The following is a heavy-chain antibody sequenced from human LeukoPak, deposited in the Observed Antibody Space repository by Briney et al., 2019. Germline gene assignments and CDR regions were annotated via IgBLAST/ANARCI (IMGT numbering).Heavy chain of an antibody. CDR3: AKALTSGWYLDAFNI. V-gene: IGHV3-30*18. CDR1: GFTFSSCG. D-gene: IGHD6-19*01. J-gene: IGHJ3*02. Sequence: GGSLRLSCAASGFTFSSCGMHWVRQAPGKGLEWVAVISYDGSNKYYADSVKGRFTISRDNSKNTLFLEMNSLRAEDTAVYYCAKALTSGWYLDAFNIWGQGQWSPSLQ. CDR2: ISYDGSNK.